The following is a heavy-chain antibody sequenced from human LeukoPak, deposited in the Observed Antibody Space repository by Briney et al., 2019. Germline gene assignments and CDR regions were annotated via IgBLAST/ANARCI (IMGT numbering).Heavy chain of an antibody. CDR1: GYTFTSYA. CDR2: INPSGGST. CDR3: AREGFAVVDY. D-gene: IGHD2-15*01. J-gene: IGHJ3*01. Sequence: ASVKVSCKASGYTFTSYAISWVRQAPGQGLEWMGIINPSGGSTSYAQKFRGRVTMTRDTSTSTVYMELSSLRSEDTAVYYCAREGFAVVDYWGQGTMVTVSS. V-gene: IGHV1-46*01.